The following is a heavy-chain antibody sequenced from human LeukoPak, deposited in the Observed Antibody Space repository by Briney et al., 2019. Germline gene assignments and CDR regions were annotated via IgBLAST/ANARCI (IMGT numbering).Heavy chain of an antibody. D-gene: IGHD4-11*01. J-gene: IGHJ3*02. Sequence: GASVKVSCKASGGTFSSYAISWVRQAPGQELEWMGRIIPIFGTANYAQKFQGRVTITTDESTSTAYMELSSLRSEDTAVYYCARDSDPPDYSLHAFDIWGQGTMVTVSS. CDR2: IIPIFGTA. CDR1: GGTFSSYA. V-gene: IGHV1-69*05. CDR3: ARDSDPPDYSLHAFDI.